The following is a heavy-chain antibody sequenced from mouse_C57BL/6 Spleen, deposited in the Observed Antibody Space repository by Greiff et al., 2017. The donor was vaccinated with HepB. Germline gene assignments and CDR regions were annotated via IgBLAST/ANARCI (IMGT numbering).Heavy chain of an antibody. CDR2: IDPETGGT. CDR1: GYTFTDYE. V-gene: IGHV1-15*01. Sequence: QVQLQQSGAELVRPGASVTLSCKASGYTFTDYEMHWVKQTPVHGLEWIGAIDPETGGTAYNQKFKGKAILTADKSSSTAYMELRSLTSEDSAVYYCTRLDDYSAWFAYWGQGTLVTVSA. D-gene: IGHD2-4*01. CDR3: TRLDDYSAWFAY. J-gene: IGHJ3*01.